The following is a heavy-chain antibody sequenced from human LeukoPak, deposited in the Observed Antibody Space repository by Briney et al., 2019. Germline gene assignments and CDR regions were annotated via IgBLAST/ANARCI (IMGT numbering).Heavy chain of an antibody. D-gene: IGHD5/OR15-5a*01. V-gene: IGHV4-39*01. CDR2: IYYSGIT. CDR3: ARQLGVYAPAAFDI. CDR1: GGSISSGSYF. J-gene: IGHJ3*02. Sequence: PSETLSLTCTVSGGSISSGSYFWGWIRQPPGKGLEWIGSIYYSGITYYNPSLKSRVTISVDTSKNHFSLKLSSVAAADTAVFYCARQLGVYAPAAFDIWGPGTMVTVSS.